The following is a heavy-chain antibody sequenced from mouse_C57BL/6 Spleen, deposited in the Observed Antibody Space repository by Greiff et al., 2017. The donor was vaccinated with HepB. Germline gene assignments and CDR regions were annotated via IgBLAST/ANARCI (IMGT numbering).Heavy chain of an antibody. V-gene: IGHV1-26*01. D-gene: IGHD2-4*01. CDR3: ARIYYDSWCAY. J-gene: IGHJ3*01. CDR1: GYTFTDYY. CDR2: INPNNGGT. Sequence: EVQLQQSGPELVKPGASVKISCKASGYTFTDYYMNWVKQSHGKSLEWIGDINPNNGGTSYNQKFKGKATLTVDKSSSTAYMELRSLTSEDSAVYYCARIYYDSWCAYWGQGTLVTVSA.